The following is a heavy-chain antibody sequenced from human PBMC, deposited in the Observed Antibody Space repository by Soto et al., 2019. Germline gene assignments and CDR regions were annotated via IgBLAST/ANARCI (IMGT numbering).Heavy chain of an antibody. J-gene: IGHJ4*02. D-gene: IGHD2-2*01. CDR1: GASTSKYY. Sequence: TSETLSLTCTVSGASTSKYYWSWIRQPPGKGLEWIGYIYYSGSTSYNPSLKSRVTMSVDTSDSQFSLKLSSVTAADTAVYYCARDLLHATSAVWGQGTLVTVSS. CDR3: ARDLLHATSAV. V-gene: IGHV4-59*12. CDR2: IYYSGST.